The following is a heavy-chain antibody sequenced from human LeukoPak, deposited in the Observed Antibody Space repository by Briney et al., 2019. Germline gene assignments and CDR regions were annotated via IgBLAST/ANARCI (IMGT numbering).Heavy chain of an antibody. CDR3: AISITMVRGVMFDY. CDR1: GYTFTGYY. V-gene: IGHV1-2*04. Sequence: ASVKVSCKASGYTFTGYYMHWVRQAPGQGLEWMGWINPNSGGTNYAQKFQGWVTMTRDTSTSTAYMELSRLRSDDTAVYYCAISITMVRGVMFDYWGQGTLVTVSS. J-gene: IGHJ4*02. D-gene: IGHD3-10*01. CDR2: INPNSGGT.